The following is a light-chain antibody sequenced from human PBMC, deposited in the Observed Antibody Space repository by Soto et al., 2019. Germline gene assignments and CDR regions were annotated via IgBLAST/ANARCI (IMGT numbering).Light chain of an antibody. CDR1: QSISSY. V-gene: IGKV1-39*01. Sequence: DIPMTQSPSSLSASVGDRVTITCRANQSISSYLNWYQQKPGKAPQLLIHAASTLQGGVPSRFSGSGSGTDFTLTISSLQPEDFATYYCQQSYSTRWTFGQGTKVEIK. CDR3: QQSYSTRWT. CDR2: AAS. J-gene: IGKJ1*01.